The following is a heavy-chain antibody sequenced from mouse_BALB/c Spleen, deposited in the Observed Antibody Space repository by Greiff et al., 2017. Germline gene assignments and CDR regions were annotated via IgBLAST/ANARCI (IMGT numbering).Heavy chain of an antibody. Sequence: EVNVVESGAGLVTPGGSLKLSCAASGFSFSSYIMPWVRQTPEKRLEWVATISSGGSYTYYPDSVTGRCTISRDKDNNTLYLQKSSRKSEDTTMYYCTRSPRYHAWFAYWGQGTLVTVSA. V-gene: IGHV5-6-4*01. CDR1: GFSFSSYI. D-gene: IGHD2-14*01. CDR2: ISSGGSYT. CDR3: TRSPRYHAWFAY. J-gene: IGHJ3*01.